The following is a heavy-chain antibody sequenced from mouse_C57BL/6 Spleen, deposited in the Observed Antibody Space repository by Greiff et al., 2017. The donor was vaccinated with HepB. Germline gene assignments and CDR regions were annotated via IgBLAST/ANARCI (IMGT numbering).Heavy chain of an antibody. CDR1: GYTFTDYE. CDR2: IDPETGGT. Sequence: VKLMESGAELVRPGASVTLSCKASGYTFTDYEMHWVKQTPVHGLEWIGAIDPETGGTAYNQKFKGKAILTADKSSSTAYLELRSLTSEDSAVYYCTRKKYYGRGLDYWGQGITLAVTS. CDR3: TRKKYYGRGLDY. D-gene: IGHD1-1*01. V-gene: IGHV1-15*01. J-gene: IGHJ2*01.